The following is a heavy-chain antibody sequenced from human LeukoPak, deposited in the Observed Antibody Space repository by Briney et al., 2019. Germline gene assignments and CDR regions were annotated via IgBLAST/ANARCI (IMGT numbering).Heavy chain of an antibody. V-gene: IGHV4-39*01. J-gene: IGHJ5*02. CDR2: IYYSGST. CDR3: ARQGIAARLGDNWFDP. D-gene: IGHD6-6*01. Sequence: SETLSLTCTVSGGSISSSSYYWGWIRQPPGKGLEWIGGIYYSGSTYYNPSLKSRVTISVDTSKNQFSLKLSSVTAADTAVYYCARQGIAARLGDNWFDPWGQGTLITVSS. CDR1: GGSISSSSYY.